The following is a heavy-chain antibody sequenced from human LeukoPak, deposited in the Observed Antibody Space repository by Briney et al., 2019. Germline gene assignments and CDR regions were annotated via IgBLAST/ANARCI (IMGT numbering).Heavy chain of an antibody. D-gene: IGHD6-19*01. V-gene: IGHV3-23*01. CDR3: ATEQWLVRGWFDP. CDR2: ISVSGGNT. Sequence: GGSLRLSCAASGFTFSNYAMSWVRQAPGKGLEWVSSISVSGGNTYYADSVKGRFTISRDNSKNTLYLQMNSLTAEDTAVYYCATEQWLVRGWFDPWGQGTLVTVSS. CDR1: GFTFSNYA. J-gene: IGHJ5*02.